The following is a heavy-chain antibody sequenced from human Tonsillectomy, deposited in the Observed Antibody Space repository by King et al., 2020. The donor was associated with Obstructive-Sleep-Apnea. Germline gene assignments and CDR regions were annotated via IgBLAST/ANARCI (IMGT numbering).Heavy chain of an antibody. D-gene: IGHD3-10*01. CDR1: GGSISTYY. CDR2: IYYSGSS. J-gene: IGHJ5*02. V-gene: IGHV4-59*01. CDR3: ARSPYGSGIIDYFDP. Sequence: QLQESGPGLVKPSETLSLTCTVSGGSISTYYWSWLRQPPGKRLEWIGYIYYSGSSNYNPPLKRRLSISVDTSKNQFSLKLTSVTDADTAVYYCARSPYGSGIIDYFDPWGQGTLVTVSS.